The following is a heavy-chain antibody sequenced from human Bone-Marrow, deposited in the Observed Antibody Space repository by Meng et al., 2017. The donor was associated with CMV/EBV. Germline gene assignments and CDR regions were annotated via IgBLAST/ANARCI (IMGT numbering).Heavy chain of an antibody. J-gene: IGHJ4*02. Sequence: GKSLNILCAASGFTFDDYAMHWVRQAPGKGLEWVSSISSSSSYIYYADSVKGRFTISRDNAKNSLYLQMNSLRAEDTAVYYCAKAFSSSWYREYYDYWGQGTLVTVSS. CDR1: GFTFDDYA. CDR3: AKAFSSSWYREYYDY. V-gene: IGHV3-21*04. CDR2: ISSSSSYI. D-gene: IGHD6-13*01.